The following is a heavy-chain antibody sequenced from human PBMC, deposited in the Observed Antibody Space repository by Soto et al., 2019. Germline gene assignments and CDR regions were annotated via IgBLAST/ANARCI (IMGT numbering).Heavy chain of an antibody. J-gene: IGHJ6*02. Sequence: GESLKISCKGSGYSFTSYWISWVRQLPGKGLEWMGRIDPSDSYTNYSPSFQGHVTISADKSISTAYLQWSSLKASDTAMYYCARQVLSEDYYYYGMDVWGQGTTVTVSS. D-gene: IGHD1-1*01. V-gene: IGHV5-10-1*01. CDR3: ARQVLSEDYYYYGMDV. CDR2: IDPSDSYT. CDR1: GYSFTSYW.